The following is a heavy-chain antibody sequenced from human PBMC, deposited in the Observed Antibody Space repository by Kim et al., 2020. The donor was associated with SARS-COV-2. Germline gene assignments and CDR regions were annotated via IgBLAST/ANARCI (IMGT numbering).Heavy chain of an antibody. CDR2: ISIGHDDT. CDR1: GYTFINYV. J-gene: IGHJ4*02. Sequence: ASVKVSCKASGYTFINYVMHWVRQAPGQRLEWMGLISIGHDDTKYSQKFRGRVTITRDTTASTAYMELSSLRSEDTAVYYYARGSGWAFDYWGQGTLVTV. D-gene: IGHD6-19*01. CDR3: ARGSGWAFDY. V-gene: IGHV1-3*04.